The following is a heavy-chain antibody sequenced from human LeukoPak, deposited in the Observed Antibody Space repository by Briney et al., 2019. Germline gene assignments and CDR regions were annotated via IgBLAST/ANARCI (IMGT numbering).Heavy chain of an antibody. V-gene: IGHV4-4*07. CDR2: IYTSGST. J-gene: IGHJ6*02. CDR3: ARDRTPGGDYHDSSGYPAGYGMDV. D-gene: IGHD3-22*01. Sequence: SETLSLTCTVSGGSISSYYWSWIRQPAGKGLEWIGRIYTSGSTNYNPSLKSRVTMSVDTSKNQFSLKLSSVTAADTAVYYCARDRTPGGDYHDSSGYPAGYGMDVWGQGTTVTVSS. CDR1: GGSISSYY.